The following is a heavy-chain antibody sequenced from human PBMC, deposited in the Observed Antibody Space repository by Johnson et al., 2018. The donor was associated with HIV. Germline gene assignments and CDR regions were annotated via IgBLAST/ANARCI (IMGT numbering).Heavy chain of an antibody. D-gene: IGHD4/OR15-4a*01. CDR1: GFTFSSYA. CDR3: ARVGANFDAFDI. V-gene: IGHV3-23*04. CDR2: ISGSGGST. J-gene: IGHJ3*02. Sequence: VQLVESGGGLVQPGGSLRLSCAASGFTFSSYAMSWVRQAPGKGLEWVSAISGSGGSTYYADSVKVRFTIARDNSKNSLFLQMNSLRAEGTAVYYCARVGANFDAFDIWGQGTMVTVSS.